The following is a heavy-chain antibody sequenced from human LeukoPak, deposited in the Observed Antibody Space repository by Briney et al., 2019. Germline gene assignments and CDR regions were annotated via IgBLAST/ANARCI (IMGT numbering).Heavy chain of an antibody. Sequence: KPSETLSLTCAVYGGSYSGYYWSWIRQPAGKGLEWIGRIYTSGSTNYNPSLKSRVTMSVDTSKNQFSLRLSSVTAADTAVYYCARSDYTSSSRWYFDLWGRGTLVTVSS. CDR1: GGSYSGYY. CDR2: IYTSGST. J-gene: IGHJ2*01. CDR3: ARSDYTSSSRWYFDL. V-gene: IGHV4-59*10. D-gene: IGHD6-6*01.